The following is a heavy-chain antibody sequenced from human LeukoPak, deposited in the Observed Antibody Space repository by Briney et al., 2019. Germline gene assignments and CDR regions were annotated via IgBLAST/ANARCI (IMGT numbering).Heavy chain of an antibody. Sequence: ASVKVSCKASGGTFSSYAISWVRQAPGQGLEWMGRIIPILGIANYAQKFQGRVTITADKSTSTAYMELSSLRSEDTAVYYCARYYDSSGYYYYPYYFDYWGQGTLVTVSS. CDR2: IIPILGIA. D-gene: IGHD3-22*01. J-gene: IGHJ4*02. CDR3: ARYYDSSGYYYYPYYFDY. V-gene: IGHV1-69*04. CDR1: GGTFSSYA.